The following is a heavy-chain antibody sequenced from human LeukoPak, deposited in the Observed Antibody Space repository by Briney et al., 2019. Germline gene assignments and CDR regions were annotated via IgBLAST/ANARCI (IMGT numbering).Heavy chain of an antibody. V-gene: IGHV1-24*01. CDR1: GYTLTELS. J-gene: IGHJ1*01. Sequence: ASVKVSCKVSGYTLTELSMHWVRQAPGKGLEWMGGFDPEDGETIYAQKFQGRVTMTEDTSTDTAYMELSSLRSEDTAVYYCATQYSSGWYGTYFQHWGQGTLVTVSS. D-gene: IGHD6-19*01. CDR2: FDPEDGET. CDR3: ATQYSSGWYGTYFQH.